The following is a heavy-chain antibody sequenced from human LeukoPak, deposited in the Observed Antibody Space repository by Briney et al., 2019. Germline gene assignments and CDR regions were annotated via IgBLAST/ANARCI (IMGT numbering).Heavy chain of an antibody. CDR1: GFTFSSYA. Sequence: GGSLRLSCAASGFTFSSYAMHWVRQAPGKGLEYVSAISSNGGSTYYANSVKGRFTTSRDNSKNTLYLQMGSLRAEDMAVYYCARGEEVLGYCSSTSCYAFDYWGQGTLVTVSS. D-gene: IGHD2-2*01. CDR2: ISSNGGST. J-gene: IGHJ4*02. CDR3: ARGEEVLGYCSSTSCYAFDY. V-gene: IGHV3-64*01.